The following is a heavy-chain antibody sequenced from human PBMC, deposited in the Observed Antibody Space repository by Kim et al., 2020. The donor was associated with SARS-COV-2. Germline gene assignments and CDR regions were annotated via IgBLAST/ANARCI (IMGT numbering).Heavy chain of an antibody. CDR3: ARHLVAVAGTEDDAFDI. CDR2: IDPSDSYT. V-gene: IGHV5-10-1*01. D-gene: IGHD6-19*01. CDR1: GYSFTSYW. Sequence: GESLKISCKGSGYSFTSYWISWVRQMPGKGLEWMGRIDPSDSYTNYSPSFQGHVTISADKSISTAYLQWSSLKASDTAMYYCARHLVAVAGTEDDAFDIWGQGTMVTVSS. J-gene: IGHJ3*02.